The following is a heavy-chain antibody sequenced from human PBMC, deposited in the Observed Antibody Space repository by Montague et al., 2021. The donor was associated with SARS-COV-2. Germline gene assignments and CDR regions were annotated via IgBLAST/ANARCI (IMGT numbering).Heavy chain of an antibody. Sequence: CAISGDSVFENRVAWSWLRQSPSTALECLGRTYYGSKWYSDYAPSVRGRLTVNPDASKNEFSLELNYVTPEDTAVYYCVRYSGWFYFDFWGQGTLVTVSS. CDR1: GDSVFENRVA. V-gene: IGHV6-1*01. CDR3: VRYSGWFYFDF. D-gene: IGHD6-19*01. CDR2: TYYGSKWYS. J-gene: IGHJ4*02.